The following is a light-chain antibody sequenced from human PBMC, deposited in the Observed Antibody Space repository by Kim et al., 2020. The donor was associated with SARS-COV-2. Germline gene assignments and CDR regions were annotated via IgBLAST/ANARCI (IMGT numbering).Light chain of an antibody. Sequence: GFTGQSITSTCTGTTDNYVSWYQQLPGTAPKLLIYDVTDRPSGVSNRFSGSKSGNTASLTISGLQAEDEADYYCSSYASSITGGVFGGGTQLTVL. J-gene: IGLJ3*02. CDR1: TDNY. V-gene: IGLV2-14*03. CDR3: SSYASSITGGV. CDR2: DVT.